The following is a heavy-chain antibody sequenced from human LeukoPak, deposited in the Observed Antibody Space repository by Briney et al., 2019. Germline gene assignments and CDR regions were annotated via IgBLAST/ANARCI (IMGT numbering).Heavy chain of an antibody. CDR1: GGSISSSSYY. Sequence: SSETLSLTCTVSGGSISSSSYYWGWIRQPPGKGLEWIGSIYYSGSTYYNPSLKSRVTISVDTSKNQFSLKLSSVTAADTAVYYCARQCGGYCTNGVCYYNWFDPWGQGTLVTVSS. J-gene: IGHJ5*02. D-gene: IGHD2-8*01. CDR2: IYYSGST. CDR3: ARQCGGYCTNGVCYYNWFDP. V-gene: IGHV4-39*01.